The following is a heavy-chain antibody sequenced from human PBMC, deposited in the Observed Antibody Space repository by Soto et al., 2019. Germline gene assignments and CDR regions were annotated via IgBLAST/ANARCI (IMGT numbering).Heavy chain of an antibody. D-gene: IGHD3-10*01. CDR2: INHSGST. Sequence: SETLSLTCAVYGGSFSGYYWSWIRQPPGKGLEWIGEINHSGSTNYNPSLKSRVTISVDTSKNQFSMKLSSVTATDTAVYYCSRCHYYGSGRAQDHYGMDVWGQGTTVTVSS. CDR1: GGSFSGYY. CDR3: SRCHYYGSGRAQDHYGMDV. V-gene: IGHV4-34*01. J-gene: IGHJ6*02.